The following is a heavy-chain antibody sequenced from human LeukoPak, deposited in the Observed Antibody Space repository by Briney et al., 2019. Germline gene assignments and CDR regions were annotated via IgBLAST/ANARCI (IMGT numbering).Heavy chain of an antibody. J-gene: IGHJ4*02. CDR2: INPNSGGT. Sequence: ASVKVSCKASGYTFTGYYMHWVRHAPGQGLEWMGWINPNSGGTNYAQKFQGRVTMTRDTSISTAYMELSRLRSDDTAVYYCARFGGIAVAGFKLHYFDYWGQGTLVTVSS. CDR1: GYTFTGYY. D-gene: IGHD6-19*01. V-gene: IGHV1-2*02. CDR3: ARFGGIAVAGFKLHYFDY.